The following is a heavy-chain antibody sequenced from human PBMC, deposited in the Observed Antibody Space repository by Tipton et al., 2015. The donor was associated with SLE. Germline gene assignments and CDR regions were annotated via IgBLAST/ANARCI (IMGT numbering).Heavy chain of an antibody. CDR3: ARHSGFYDSEHYFDY. V-gene: IGHV4-59*01. CDR2: IYYRGST. CDR1: GGSISSYY. Sequence: TLSLTCTVSGGSISSYYWSWIRQPPGKGLEWIGYIYYRGSTNYNPSLKSRVTISVDASKNQFSLKLSSVTAADTAVYYCARHSGFYDSEHYFDYWGQGTLVTVSS. D-gene: IGHD3-16*01. J-gene: IGHJ4*02.